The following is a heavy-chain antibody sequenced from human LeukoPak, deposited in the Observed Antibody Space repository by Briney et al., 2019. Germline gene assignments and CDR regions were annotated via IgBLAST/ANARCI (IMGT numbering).Heavy chain of an antibody. CDR1: GFTFSSYA. J-gene: IGHJ3*02. CDR3: ARGTYDSSGYRAFDI. Sequence: GGSLRLSCAASGFTFSSYAMHWVRQAPGKGLEWVAVISYDGSNKYYADSVKGRFTISRDNSKNTLYLQMNSLRAEDTAVYYCARGTYDSSGYRAFDIWGQGTMVTVSS. CDR2: ISYDGSNK. D-gene: IGHD3-22*01. V-gene: IGHV3-30*04.